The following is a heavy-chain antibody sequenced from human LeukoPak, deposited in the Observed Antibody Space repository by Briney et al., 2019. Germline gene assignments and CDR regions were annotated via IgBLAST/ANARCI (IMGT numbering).Heavy chain of an antibody. V-gene: IGHV1-18*01. CDR3: ARDGIVGANYPRHSDY. CDR1: GYTFSSYG. CDR2: ISANNGDT. Sequence: ASVKVSSKASGYTFSSYGITWVRQAPGQGLEWMGWISANNGDTNYAQNLQGRVTMTTDTSTSTAYVELRTLRSDDTAVYYCARDGIVGANYPRHSDYWGQGTLVIVPS. J-gene: IGHJ4*02. D-gene: IGHD1-26*01.